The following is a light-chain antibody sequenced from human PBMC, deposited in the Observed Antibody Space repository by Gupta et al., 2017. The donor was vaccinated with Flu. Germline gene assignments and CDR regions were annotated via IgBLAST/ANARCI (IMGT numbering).Light chain of an antibody. CDR1: SGSVSTSYY. CDR3: VLYMGSGTWV. V-gene: IGLV8-61*01. Sequence: QTVVTQEPSFSVSPGGTVTLTCALSSGSVSTSYYPSWYQQTPGQAPRTLLYSTNTRSAGVPDRFSGSILGNTAALTITGAQADDESDYYCVLYMGSGTWVFGGGTKLTVL. J-gene: IGLJ3*02. CDR2: STN.